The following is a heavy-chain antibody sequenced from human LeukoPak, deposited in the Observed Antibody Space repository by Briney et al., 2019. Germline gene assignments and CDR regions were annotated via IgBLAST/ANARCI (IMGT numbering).Heavy chain of an antibody. CDR2: INHSGST. D-gene: IGHD3-9*01. J-gene: IGHJ4*02. CDR1: GGSFSGYY. V-gene: IGHV4-34*01. CDR3: ARVPYDILTGYSG. Sequence: PSETLSLTCAVYGGSFSGYYWSWIRQPPGKGLEWIGEINHSGSTNYNPSLKSRVTISVDTSKNQFSLKLSSVTAADTAVYYCARVPYDILTGYSGWGQGTLVTVSS.